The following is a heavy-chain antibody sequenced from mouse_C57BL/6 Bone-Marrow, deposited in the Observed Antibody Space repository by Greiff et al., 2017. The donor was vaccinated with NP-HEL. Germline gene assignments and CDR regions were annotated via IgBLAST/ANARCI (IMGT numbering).Heavy chain of an antibody. CDR1: GFTFSSYA. Sequence: EVKVEESGGGLVKPGGSLKLSCAASGFTFSSYAMSWVRQTPEKRLEWVATISDGGSYTYYPDNVKGRFTISRDNAKNNLYLQMSHLKSEDTAMYYCARDGYWDYWGQGTTLTVSS. CDR2: ISDGGSYT. CDR3: ARDGYWDY. J-gene: IGHJ2*01. D-gene: IGHD2-3*01. V-gene: IGHV5-4*01.